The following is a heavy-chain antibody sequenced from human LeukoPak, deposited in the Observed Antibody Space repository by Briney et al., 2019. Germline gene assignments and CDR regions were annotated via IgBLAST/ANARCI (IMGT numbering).Heavy chain of an antibody. D-gene: IGHD6-13*01. CDR2: IRSKAYGGTT. CDR3: SRDSSWSFDY. V-gene: IGHV3-49*04. J-gene: IGHJ4*02. CDR1: GFXFGDYA. Sequence: GGSLRLSCTASGFXFGDYAITWVRQAPGKGLEWVGFIRSKAYGGTTEYAASVEGRFTISRDDSKSIVYLQMSSPKTEDTAVYYCSRDSSWSFDYWGQGTLVTVSS.